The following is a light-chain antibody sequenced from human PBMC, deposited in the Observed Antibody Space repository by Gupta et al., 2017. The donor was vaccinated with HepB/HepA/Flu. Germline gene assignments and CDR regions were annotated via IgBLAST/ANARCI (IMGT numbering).Light chain of an antibody. J-gene: IGKJ3*01. CDR3: QGPGFT. CDR2: AAS. V-gene: IGKV1-9*01. CDR1: QGISSY. Sequence: DIQLTQSPSFLSASVGDRVTITCRASQGISSYLAWYQQKPGKAPKLLIYAASTLQSGVPSRFSGSGSGTEFTLTISSLQPEDFATYYCQGPGFTFGPGTKVDIE.